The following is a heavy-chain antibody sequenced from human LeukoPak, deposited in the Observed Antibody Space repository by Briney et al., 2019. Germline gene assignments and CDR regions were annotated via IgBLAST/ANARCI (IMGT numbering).Heavy chain of an antibody. D-gene: IGHD3-16*02. CDR3: ARIKYVWGSYRFDY. CDR1: GFTFSSYS. CDR2: ISSSSSYI. V-gene: IGHV3-21*01. Sequence: PGGSLRLSCAASGFTFSSYSMNWVRQAPGKGLEWVSSISSSSSYIYYADPVKGRFTISRDNAKNSLYLQMNSLRAEDTAVYYCARIKYVWGSYRFDYWGQGTLVTVSS. J-gene: IGHJ4*02.